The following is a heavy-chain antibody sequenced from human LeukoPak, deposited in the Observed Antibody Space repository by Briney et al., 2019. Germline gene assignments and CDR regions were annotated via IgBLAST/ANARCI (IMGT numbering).Heavy chain of an antibody. J-gene: IGHJ4*02. CDR2: IKQDGSEK. CDR3: ARRYFDY. Sequence: GGSLRLSCAASGFTFNSYWMNWVRQAPGKGLEWVANIKQDGSEKYYVDSVKGRFTISRDNAKNSLYLQMDSLRAEDTAVYYCARRYFDYWGQGTLVTVSS. V-gene: IGHV3-7*03. CDR1: GFTFNSYW.